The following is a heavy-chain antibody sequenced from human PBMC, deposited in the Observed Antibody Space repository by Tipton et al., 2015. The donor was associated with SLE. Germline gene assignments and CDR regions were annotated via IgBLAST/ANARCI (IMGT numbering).Heavy chain of an antibody. CDR3: AREGGVAGRLDY. D-gene: IGHD6-19*01. V-gene: IGHV4-59*01. CDR1: GGSISSYY. Sequence: TLSLTCTVSGGSISSYYWGWIRQPPGKGLEWIGYIYYSGSTNYNPSLKSRVIISVDTSKNQFSLKLSSVTAADTAVYYCAREGGVAGRLDYWGQGTLVTVSS. J-gene: IGHJ4*02. CDR2: IYYSGST.